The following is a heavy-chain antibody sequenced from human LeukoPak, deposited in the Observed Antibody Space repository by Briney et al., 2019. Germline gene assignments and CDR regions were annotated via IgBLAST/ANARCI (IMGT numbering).Heavy chain of an antibody. CDR1: GYTFTGYY. Sequence: ASVKVSCKASGYTFTGYYMHWVRQAPGQGLEWMGWINPNSGGTNYAQKFQGRVTMTRDTSISTAYMELSRLRSDDTAVYYCARYSSSWMNPNPFDYWGQGTLVTVSS. D-gene: IGHD6-13*01. V-gene: IGHV1-2*02. CDR2: INPNSGGT. J-gene: IGHJ4*02. CDR3: ARYSSSWMNPNPFDY.